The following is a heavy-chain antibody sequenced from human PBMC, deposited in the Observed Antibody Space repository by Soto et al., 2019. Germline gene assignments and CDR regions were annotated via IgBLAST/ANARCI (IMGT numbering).Heavy chain of an antibody. CDR1: GGSISSGGYY. V-gene: IGHV4-31*03. D-gene: IGHD1-26*01. CDR2: SYYSGST. CDR3: ARAPPIVCLTYYFDY. J-gene: IGHJ4*02. Sequence: QVQLQESGPGLVKPSQTLSLTCTVSGGSISSGGYYWSWIRKHPGKGLEWIGYSYYSGSTYYNPSLKSRVTISVDTSKNQFSLKLSSVTAADTAVYYCARAPPIVCLTYYFDYWGQGTLVTVSS.